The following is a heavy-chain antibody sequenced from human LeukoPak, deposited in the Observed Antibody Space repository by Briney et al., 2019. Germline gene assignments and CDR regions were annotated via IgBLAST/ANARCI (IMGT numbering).Heavy chain of an antibody. Sequence: GGSLRLSCAASGFTFSSYAMHWVRQAPGKGLEWVAVISYDGSNKYYADSVKGRFTISRDNSKNTLYLQMNSLRAEDTAVYYCAKGPAYYYDSSGYSYWGQGTLVTVSS. CDR3: AKGPAYYYDSSGYSY. D-gene: IGHD3-22*01. V-gene: IGHV3-30*04. CDR2: ISYDGSNK. J-gene: IGHJ4*02. CDR1: GFTFSSYA.